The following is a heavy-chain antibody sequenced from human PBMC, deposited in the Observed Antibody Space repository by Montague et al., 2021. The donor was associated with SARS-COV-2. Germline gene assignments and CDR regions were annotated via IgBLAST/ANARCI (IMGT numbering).Heavy chain of an antibody. CDR3: ARLRDGVVPSPILGVGPYYSYYFIDV. CDR2: IHHGGST. Sequence: SETLSLTCAVHGGSFSTYSWNWIRQPPGKGLEWIGEIHHGGSTNYNPSLKSRVTISADTSKNQSSLKLTSVAAADTAVYYCARLRDGVVPSPILGVGPYYSYYFIDVWGKGTTVTVSS. V-gene: IGHV4-34*01. D-gene: IGHD3-10*01. CDR1: GGSFSTYS. J-gene: IGHJ6*03.